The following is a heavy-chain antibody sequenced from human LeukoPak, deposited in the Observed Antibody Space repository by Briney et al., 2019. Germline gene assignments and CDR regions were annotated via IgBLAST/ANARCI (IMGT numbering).Heavy chain of an antibody. Sequence: SETLSLTCTVSGGSISSSSAYWGWIRQPPGKGLEWIGSIYYSKNTYYNPSLKSRVTISVDTSKNQFSLKLSSVTAADTAVYYCARWGWLQSVFDYWGQGTLVTVSS. CDR3: ARWGWLQSVFDY. CDR1: GGSISSSSAY. D-gene: IGHD5-24*01. J-gene: IGHJ4*02. V-gene: IGHV4-39*07. CDR2: IYYSKNT.